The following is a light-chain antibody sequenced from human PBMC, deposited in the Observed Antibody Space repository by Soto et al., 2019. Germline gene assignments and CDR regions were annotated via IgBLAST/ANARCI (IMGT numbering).Light chain of an antibody. CDR3: CSYAGTYTFVV. CDR2: DVS. Sequence: QSALTQPRSVSGSPGQSVTIFCTGTSSDVGSYNYVSWYQQHPGKAPKLMIYDVSKRPSGVPDRFSGSKSGNTASLTISGLQADDEADYYCCSYAGTYTFVVFGGGTKVTVL. V-gene: IGLV2-11*01. CDR1: SSDVGSYNY. J-gene: IGLJ2*01.